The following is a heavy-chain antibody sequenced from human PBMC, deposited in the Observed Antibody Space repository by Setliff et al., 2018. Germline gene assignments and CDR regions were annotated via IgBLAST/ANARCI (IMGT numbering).Heavy chain of an antibody. V-gene: IGHV2-5*01. J-gene: IGHJ1*01. Sequence: TLSLTCTVSGGSISSSSYYWGWIRQPPGKGLEWLALIYWNDDKRYSPSLKSRLTITKDTSKNQVVLTMTNMDPVDTATYYCAHKYGDYVRYFQHWGQGTLVTVSS. CDR3: AHKYGDYVRYFQH. D-gene: IGHD4-17*01. CDR1: GGSISSSSYY. CDR2: IYWNDDK.